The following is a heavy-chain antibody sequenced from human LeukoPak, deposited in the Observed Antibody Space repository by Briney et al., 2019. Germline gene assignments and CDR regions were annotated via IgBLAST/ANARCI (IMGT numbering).Heavy chain of an antibody. J-gene: IGHJ4*02. V-gene: IGHV1-8*01. CDR2: INPNSGGT. Sequence: ASVKVSCKASGYTFTSYDINWVRQAPGQGLEWMGWINPNSGGTNYAQKFQGRVTITTDESTSTAYMELSSLRSEDTAVYYCARDWDTSCLLYWGQGTLVTASS. CDR1: GYTFTSYD. D-gene: IGHD2-2*01. CDR3: ARDWDTSCLLY.